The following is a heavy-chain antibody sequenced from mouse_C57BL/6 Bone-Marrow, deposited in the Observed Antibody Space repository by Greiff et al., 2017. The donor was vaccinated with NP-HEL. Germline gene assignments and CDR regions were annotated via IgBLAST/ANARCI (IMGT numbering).Heavy chain of an antibody. CDR2: IAPSSGST. J-gene: IGHJ2*01. CDR3: ASYYVIPYFDY. D-gene: IGHD1-1*01. CDR1: GSPFPIYW. V-gene: IGHV1-7*01. Sequence: LQQSGAELVKPGASVKLSCKASGSPFPIYWMHWVNQRPGQGLEWIGNIAPSSGSTKYNQKLQDTATLTADTPSIPAYKPLSSRTYEDSSVYYVASYYVIPYFDYWGQGTTLTVSS.